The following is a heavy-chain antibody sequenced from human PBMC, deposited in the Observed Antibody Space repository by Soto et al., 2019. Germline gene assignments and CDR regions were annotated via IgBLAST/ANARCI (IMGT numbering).Heavy chain of an antibody. D-gene: IGHD4-17*01. J-gene: IGHJ6*02. Sequence: PGGSLRLSCAASGFAFSRYGMNWFRQAPGKGLEWVAVISHDVGNTNYADSVKGRFTISRDNSKNTLYLQMNSLRAEDTAVYYCAKVTVSTGYYYAMDVWGQGTTVTVSS. V-gene: IGHV3-30*18. CDR2: ISHDVGNT. CDR1: GFAFSRYG. CDR3: AKVTVSTGYYYAMDV.